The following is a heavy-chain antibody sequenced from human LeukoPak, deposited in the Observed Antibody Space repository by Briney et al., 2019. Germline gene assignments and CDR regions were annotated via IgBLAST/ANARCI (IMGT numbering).Heavy chain of an antibody. D-gene: IGHD2-15*01. CDR3: AARPNLFGGYGLDY. Sequence: PSETLSLTCTVSGGSISSYYWSWIRQPPGKGLEWIGYIYYSGSTNYNPSLKSRVTISVDTSKNQFSLKLSSVTAADTAVYYCAARPNLFGGYGLDYWGQGTLVTVS. CDR1: GGSISSYY. V-gene: IGHV4-59*01. CDR2: IYYSGST. J-gene: IGHJ4*02.